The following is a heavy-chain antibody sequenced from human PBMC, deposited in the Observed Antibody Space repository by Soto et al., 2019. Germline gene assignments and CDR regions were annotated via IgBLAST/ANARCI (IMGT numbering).Heavy chain of an antibody. V-gene: IGHV4-39*01. CDR2: GYYSGST. D-gene: IGHD1-20*01. CDR3: ARQITNVDAFDI. J-gene: IGHJ3*02. CDR1: GGSISRGTYY. Sequence: PSETLSLTCTVSGGSISRGTYYWGWIRQPPGKGLEWIGSGYYSGSTYYNPSLESRVTISVDTSKNQFSLKLSSVTAADTAVYYCARQITNVDAFDIWGQGTMVS.